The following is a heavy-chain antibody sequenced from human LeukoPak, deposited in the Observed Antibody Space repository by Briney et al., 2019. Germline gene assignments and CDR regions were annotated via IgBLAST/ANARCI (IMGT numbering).Heavy chain of an antibody. CDR2: IKADGSQK. CDR3: AELGITMIGGV. Sequence: GGSLRLSCAASGFTFSNSWMSWVRQAPERGLEWVANIKADGSQKDYVDSMKGRFTVSRDNAKNSVYLEMNSLRAEDTAVYYCAELGITMIGGVWGKGTTVTISS. V-gene: IGHV3-7*01. J-gene: IGHJ6*04. CDR1: GFTFSNSW. D-gene: IGHD3-10*02.